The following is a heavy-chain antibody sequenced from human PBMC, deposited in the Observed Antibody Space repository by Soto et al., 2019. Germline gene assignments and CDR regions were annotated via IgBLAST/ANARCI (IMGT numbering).Heavy chain of an antibody. V-gene: IGHV3-30*18. CDR1: GFTFNNYG. CDR3: TKDGRFDSDGSLYYYYSGMDV. CDR2: ISNDGSNK. Sequence: GGSLRLSCAASGFTFNNYGMNWVRQAPGKGLEWVAIISNDGSNKYYIEAVRGRFTISRDNSKNMLFLQMNSLRVEDTAVYFCTKDGRFDSDGSLYYYYSGMDVWGQGTTVTVSS. J-gene: IGHJ6*02. D-gene: IGHD2-15*01.